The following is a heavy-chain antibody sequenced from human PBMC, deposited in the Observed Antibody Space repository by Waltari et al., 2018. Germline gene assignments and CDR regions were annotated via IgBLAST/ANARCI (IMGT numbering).Heavy chain of an antibody. V-gene: IGHV1-69*05. Sequence: QVQLVQSGAEVKKPGSSVKVSCKASGGTISSYAISWVRQAPGQGLEWMGGIIPIFGTANYAQKFQGRVTITTDESTSTAYMELSSLRSEDTAVYYCARVGAHESNSEYFQHWGQGTLVTVSS. D-gene: IGHD3-16*01. J-gene: IGHJ1*01. CDR1: GGTISSYA. CDR3: ARVGAHESNSEYFQH. CDR2: IIPIFGTA.